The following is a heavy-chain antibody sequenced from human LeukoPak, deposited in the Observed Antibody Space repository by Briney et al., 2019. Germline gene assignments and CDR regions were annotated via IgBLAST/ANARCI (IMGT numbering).Heavy chain of an antibody. CDR1: GFTFSSYS. CDR2: ISSSSSYI. CDR3: ARGTMEDSSGYFDAFDI. J-gene: IGHJ3*02. Sequence: GSLRLSCAASGFTFSSYSMNWVRQAPGKGLEWVSSISSSSSYIYYADSVKGRFTISRDNAKNSLYLQMNSLRAEDTAVYYCARGTMEDSSGYFDAFDILGQGTMVTVSS. D-gene: IGHD3-22*01. V-gene: IGHV3-21*01.